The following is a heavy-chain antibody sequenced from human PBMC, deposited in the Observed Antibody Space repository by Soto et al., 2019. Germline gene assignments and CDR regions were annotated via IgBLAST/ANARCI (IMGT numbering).Heavy chain of an antibody. V-gene: IGHV3-23*01. CDR2: ISGSGFST. CDR1: EFTFTNYG. Sequence: EVQLLESGGGLVQPGGSLRLSCAASEFTFTNYGMSWVRQAPGKGLEWVSSISGSGFSTYYADSVRGRFTISRDNSKNTLYVLMSGLRAEDTAVYPCAKDLREGPRGASDYLWGSHRYSPFDYWGQGTLVTVSS. D-gene: IGHD3-16*02. J-gene: IGHJ4*02. CDR3: AKDLREGPRGASDYLWGSHRYSPFDY.